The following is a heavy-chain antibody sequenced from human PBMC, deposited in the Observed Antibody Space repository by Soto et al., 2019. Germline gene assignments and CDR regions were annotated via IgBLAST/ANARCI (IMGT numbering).Heavy chain of an antibody. J-gene: IGHJ6*03. Sequence: HPGGSLRLSFSASGFTFSTYSMNWVRQAPGKGLGGVSYISSSSSTIYYADSVKGRFTISRDKAKNSLYLQMNSRRAEDRAVYYCAREEVQGKRVGYFMDVWGKRTTVTVSS. V-gene: IGHV3-48*01. D-gene: IGHD3-10*01. CDR1: GFTFSTYS. CDR2: ISSSSSTI. CDR3: AREEVQGKRVGYFMDV.